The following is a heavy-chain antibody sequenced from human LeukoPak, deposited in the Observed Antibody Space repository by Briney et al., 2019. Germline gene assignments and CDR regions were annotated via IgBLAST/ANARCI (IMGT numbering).Heavy chain of an antibody. CDR1: GFTFSSYW. CDR2: INSDGSST. Sequence: GGSLRLSCAVSGFTFSSYWMHWVRQAPGKGLVWVSRINSDGSSTIYADSVQGRFTISRDNAKNTLYLQMNSLRAEDTAVYFCTRGTGSYYSPGYWGQGTLVTVSS. CDR3: TRGTGSYYSPGY. V-gene: IGHV3-74*01. J-gene: IGHJ4*02. D-gene: IGHD3-10*01.